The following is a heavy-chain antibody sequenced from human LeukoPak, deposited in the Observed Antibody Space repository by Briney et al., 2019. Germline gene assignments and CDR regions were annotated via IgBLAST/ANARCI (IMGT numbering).Heavy chain of an antibody. CDR3: AREFGHNRWYFDY. Sequence: PGGSLRLSCAASGFTFSSYAMSWVRQAPGKGLEWVSGISGSDGNTYYADSVKGRFTISRDNSLNTLHLQMNSLKTEDTAVYYCAREFGHNRWYFDYWGQGALVTVSS. V-gene: IGHV3-23*01. J-gene: IGHJ4*02. CDR2: ISGSDGNT. CDR1: GFTFSSYA. D-gene: IGHD5-24*01.